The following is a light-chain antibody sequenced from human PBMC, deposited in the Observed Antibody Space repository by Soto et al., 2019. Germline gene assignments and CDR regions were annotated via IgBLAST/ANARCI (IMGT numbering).Light chain of an antibody. Sequence: IQMTQSPSSLSASVGDRVTISCRASQGIGNALGWYQQKPGKAPKLLIYAASSLQSGVPSRFSGSGSGTDFTLTISSLQPEDFASYYCLQDYNSWTFGQGTKVDIK. V-gene: IGKV1-6*01. CDR2: AAS. CDR1: QGIGNA. CDR3: LQDYNSWT. J-gene: IGKJ1*01.